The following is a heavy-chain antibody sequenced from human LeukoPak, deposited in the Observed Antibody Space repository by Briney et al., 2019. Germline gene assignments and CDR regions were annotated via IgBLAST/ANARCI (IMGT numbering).Heavy chain of an antibody. CDR1: GGTFSSYT. V-gene: IGHV1-18*01. Sequence: GASVKVSCKASGGTFSSYTITWVRQAPGQGLEWMGWISAYNGNTNYAQKLQGRVTMTTDTSTSTAYMELRSLRSDDTAVYYCARGSSMIVVGNWFDPWGQGTLVTVSS. CDR3: ARGSSMIVVGNWFDP. D-gene: IGHD3-22*01. CDR2: ISAYNGNT. J-gene: IGHJ5*02.